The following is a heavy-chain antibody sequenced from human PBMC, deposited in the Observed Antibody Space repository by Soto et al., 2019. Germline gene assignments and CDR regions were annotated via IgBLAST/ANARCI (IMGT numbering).Heavy chain of an antibody. V-gene: IGHV1-69*13. Sequence: ASVKVSCKASGGTFSDHTINWVRQAPGQGLEWMGGIIPMFGTANYAQKFQGKITITADESTSTAYMELSSLSSEGTAVYFCGGHKGCGSGSCLDYWGQGTLVTVSS. CDR3: GGHKGCGSGSCLDY. J-gene: IGHJ4*02. CDR2: IIPMFGTA. CDR1: GGTFSDHT. D-gene: IGHD2-21*01.